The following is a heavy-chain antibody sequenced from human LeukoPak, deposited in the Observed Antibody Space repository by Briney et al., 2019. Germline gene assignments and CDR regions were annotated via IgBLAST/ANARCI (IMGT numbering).Heavy chain of an antibody. V-gene: IGHV3-64*01. CDR1: GFTFDDYA. CDR2: ISSNGGST. D-gene: IGHD3-16*02. CDR3: ARALDDYVWGSYRFDY. J-gene: IGHJ4*02. Sequence: GGSLRLSCAASGFTFDDYAMHWVRQAPGKGLEYVSAISSNGGSTYYANSVKGRFTISRDNSKNTLYLQMGSLRAEDMAVYYCARALDDYVWGSYRFDYWGQGTLVTVSS.